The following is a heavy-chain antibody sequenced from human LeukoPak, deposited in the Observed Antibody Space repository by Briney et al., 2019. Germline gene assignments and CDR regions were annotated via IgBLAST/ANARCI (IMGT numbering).Heavy chain of an antibody. CDR2: FDPEDGET. CDR3: ATDERIGHGEWLLYTY. J-gene: IGHJ4*02. D-gene: IGHD3-3*01. Sequence: ASVKVSCKASGYTFTSYGISWVRQAPGKGLEWMGGFDPEDGETIYAQKFQGRVTMTEDTSTDTAYMELSSLRSEDTAVYYCATDERIGHGEWLLYTYWGQGTQVTVSS. V-gene: IGHV1-24*01. CDR1: GYTFTSYG.